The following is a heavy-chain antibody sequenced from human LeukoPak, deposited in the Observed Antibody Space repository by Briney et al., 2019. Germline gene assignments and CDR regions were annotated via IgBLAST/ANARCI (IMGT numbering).Heavy chain of an antibody. CDR3: AKLSGDCSSIGCNPY. J-gene: IGHJ4*02. CDR2: ISYDGSNK. V-gene: IGHV3-30-3*02. D-gene: IGHD2-2*01. CDR1: GFTFSSYA. Sequence: PGGSLRLSCAASGFTFSSYAMHWVRQAPGKGLEWVAVISYDGSNKYYADSVKGRFTISRDNSKNTLYLQMNSLRAEDTAVYYCAKLSGDCSSIGCNPYWGQGTLVTVSS.